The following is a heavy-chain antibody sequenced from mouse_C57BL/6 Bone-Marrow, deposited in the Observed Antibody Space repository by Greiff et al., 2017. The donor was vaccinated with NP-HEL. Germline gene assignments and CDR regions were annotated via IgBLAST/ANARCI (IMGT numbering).Heavy chain of an antibody. CDR3: ARSRPFITTVVGRGYYFDY. D-gene: IGHD1-1*01. CDR1: GYTFTNYW. J-gene: IGHJ2*01. V-gene: IGHV1-63*01. CDR2: IYPGGGYT. Sequence: VKLMESGAELVRPGTSVKMSCKASGYTFTNYWIGWAKQRPGHGLEWIGDIYPGGGYTNYNEKFKGKATLTADKSSSTAYMQFSSLTSEDSAIYYCARSRPFITTVVGRGYYFDYWGQGTTLTVSS.